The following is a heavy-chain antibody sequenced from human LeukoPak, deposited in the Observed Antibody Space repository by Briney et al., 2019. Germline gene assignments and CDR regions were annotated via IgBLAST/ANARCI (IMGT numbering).Heavy chain of an antibody. CDR1: GYSISSGYY. V-gene: IGHV4-4*07. D-gene: IGHD6-13*01. CDR2: IHTSGST. Sequence: SETLSLTCAVSGYSISSGYYWGWIRQPAGQGLEWIGRIHTSGSTNYNPSLKSRVTMSVDTSKNQFSLKLSSVTAADTAVYYCARDYRPIAAAGRRYYYMDVWGKGTTVTVSS. CDR3: ARDYRPIAAAGRRYYYMDV. J-gene: IGHJ6*03.